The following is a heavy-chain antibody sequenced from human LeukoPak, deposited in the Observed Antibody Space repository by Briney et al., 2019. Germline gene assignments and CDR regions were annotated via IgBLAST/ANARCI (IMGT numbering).Heavy chain of an antibody. V-gene: IGHV1-8*03. CDR1: GYTFTSYD. CDR2: MNPNSGNT. Sequence: GASVKVSCKASGYTFTSYDINWVRQATGQGLEWMGWMNPNSGNTGYTQKFQGRVTITRNTSISTAYMELSSLRSEDTAVYYCARGLYDFWSGYSPFDYWGQGTLVTVSS. CDR3: ARGLYDFWSGYSPFDY. J-gene: IGHJ4*02. D-gene: IGHD3-3*01.